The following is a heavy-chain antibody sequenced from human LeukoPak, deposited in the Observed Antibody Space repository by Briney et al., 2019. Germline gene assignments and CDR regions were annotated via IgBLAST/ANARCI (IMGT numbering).Heavy chain of an antibody. Sequence: GESLKIPCKGSGYGFSSYWICWVRQMPGKGLEWMGIIYPGDSDTRYSPSFQGQVTISADKSISTDYLQWSSLKASDTAMYYCARLGLSYDILTGYYKDYYYYYMDVWGKGTTVSLSS. D-gene: IGHD3-9*01. CDR1: GYGFSSYW. CDR3: ARLGLSYDILTGYYKDYYYYYMDV. CDR2: IYPGDSDT. J-gene: IGHJ6*03. V-gene: IGHV5-51*01.